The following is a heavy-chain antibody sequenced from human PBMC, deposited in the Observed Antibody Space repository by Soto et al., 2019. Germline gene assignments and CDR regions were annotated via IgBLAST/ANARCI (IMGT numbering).Heavy chain of an antibody. Sequence: QVHLVQSGAEVKNPGASVKVSCKTSGYSFTTNYIHWVRQAPGQGLQWMGIINPTVGSTYYAQTFQSRVNMTMDTSTTTVFMELRSLTSEDTAVYFCARDVGNYDGIMDVWGQVTTVTVSS. CDR1: GYSFTTNY. CDR2: INPTVGST. CDR3: ARDVGNYDGIMDV. D-gene: IGHD1-7*01. V-gene: IGHV1-46*01. J-gene: IGHJ6*02.